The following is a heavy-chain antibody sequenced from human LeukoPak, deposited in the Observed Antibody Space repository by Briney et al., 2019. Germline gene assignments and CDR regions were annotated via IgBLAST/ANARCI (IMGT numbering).Heavy chain of an antibody. V-gene: IGHV3-15*01. CDR1: GFTFSNAW. J-gene: IGHJ3*02. Sequence: GGSLRLSCAASGFTFSNAWMSWVRQAPGKGLEWVGRIKSKTDGGTTDYAAPVKGRFTIPRDDSKNTLYLQMNSLKTEDTAVYYCTTIFHDYVWGSLHAFLDIWGQGTMVTVSS. D-gene: IGHD3-16*01. CDR2: IKSKTDGGTT. CDR3: TTIFHDYVWGSLHAFLDI.